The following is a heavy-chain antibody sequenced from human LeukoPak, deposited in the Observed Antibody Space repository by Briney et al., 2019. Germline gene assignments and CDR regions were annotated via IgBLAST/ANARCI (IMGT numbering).Heavy chain of an antibody. CDR2: ISSSGSAI. CDR1: GFTFSDFH. D-gene: IGHD3-22*01. CDR3: ARDGDSSAYSLYFHY. Sequence: GGSLRLSCAASGFTFSDFHMSWIRQAPGKGLEWISYISSSGSAIYYADPVKGRFTISRDNAKNSLYLQMNSLRAEDTAVYYCARDGDSSAYSLYFHYWGQGTLVTVSS. V-gene: IGHV3-11*01. J-gene: IGHJ4*02.